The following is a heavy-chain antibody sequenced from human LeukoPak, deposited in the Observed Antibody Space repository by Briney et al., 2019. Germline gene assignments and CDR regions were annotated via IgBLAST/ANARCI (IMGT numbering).Heavy chain of an antibody. J-gene: IGHJ4*02. V-gene: IGHV4-39*01. D-gene: IGHD3-22*01. Sequence: SETLSLTCTVSGGSISSSSYYWGWVRQPPGKGLEWIVSIYYSGSTYQNPSLKSRVTISVDTSKNQFSLKLSSVTAAETAVYYCARRGGSRGSGYLAYWGQRTLVTVSS. CDR2: IYYSGST. CDR1: GGSISSSSYY. CDR3: ARRGGSRGSGYLAY.